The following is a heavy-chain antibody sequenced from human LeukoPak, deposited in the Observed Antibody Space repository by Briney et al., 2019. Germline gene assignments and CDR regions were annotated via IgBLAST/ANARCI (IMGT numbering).Heavy chain of an antibody. CDR2: ISAYNGNT. V-gene: IGHV1-18*01. J-gene: IGHJ6*03. Sequence: ASVKVSCKASGYTFTSYGISWVRQAPGQGLEWMGWISAYNGNTNYAQKLQGRVTMTTDTYTNIASDDTAVYYCAGGSTSAYYYYMDVWGKGTTVTVSS. D-gene: IGHD2-2*01. CDR3: AGGSTSAYYYYMDV. CDR1: GYTFTSYG.